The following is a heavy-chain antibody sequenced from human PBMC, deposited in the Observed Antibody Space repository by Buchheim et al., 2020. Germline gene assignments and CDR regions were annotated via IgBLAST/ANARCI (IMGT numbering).Heavy chain of an antibody. V-gene: IGHV5-10-1*01. CDR1: GYSFTSYW. CDR2: IDPSDSYT. CDR3: ARQETVTTFLSYYYGMDV. J-gene: IGHJ6*02. D-gene: IGHD4-17*01. Sequence: EVQLVQSGAEVKKPGESLRISCKGSGYSFTSYWISWVRQMPGKGLEWMGRIDPSDSYTNYSPSFQGHVTISADKSISTAYLQWSSLKASGTAMYYCARQETVTTFLSYYYGMDVWGQGTT.